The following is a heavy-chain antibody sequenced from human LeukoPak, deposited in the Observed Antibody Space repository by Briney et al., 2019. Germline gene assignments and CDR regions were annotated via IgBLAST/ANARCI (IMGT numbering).Heavy chain of an antibody. CDR2: IIPIFGTA. V-gene: IGHV1-69*13. CDR1: GGTFSSYA. CDR3: AREYYYDSSGYKGPFDY. Sequence: SVKVSCKASGGTFSSYAISWVRQAPGQGLEWMGGIIPIFGTANYAQKFQGRVTITADESTSTAYMELSSLRSEDTAVYYCAREYYYDSSGYKGPFDYWGQGTLVTVSS. J-gene: IGHJ4*02. D-gene: IGHD3-22*01.